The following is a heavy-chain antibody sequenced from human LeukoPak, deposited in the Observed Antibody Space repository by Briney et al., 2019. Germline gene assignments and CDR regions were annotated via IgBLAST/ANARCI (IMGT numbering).Heavy chain of an antibody. D-gene: IGHD6-6*01. CDR3: AIGESIAARPLDY. CDR2: INPNSGGT. J-gene: IGHJ4*02. Sequence: WASVKVSCKASGYTFTDYYMHWVRQAPGQGLEWMGWINPNSGGTNYAQKFQGRVTMTRDTSISTAYMELSRLRSDDTAVYYCAIGESIAARPLDYWGQGTLVTVSS. CDR1: GYTFTDYY. V-gene: IGHV1-2*02.